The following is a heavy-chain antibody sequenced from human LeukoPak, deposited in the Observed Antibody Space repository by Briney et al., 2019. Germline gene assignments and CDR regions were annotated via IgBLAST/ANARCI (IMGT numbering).Heavy chain of an antibody. Sequence: SETLSLTCTVSGGSISSYYWSWIRQPPGKGLEWIGYIYYSGSTNYNPSLKSRVTISVDTSKNQFSLKLSPVTAADTAVYYCARDYWFGELFDYWGQGTLVTVSS. CDR2: IYYSGST. J-gene: IGHJ4*02. CDR1: GGSISSYY. V-gene: IGHV4-59*01. D-gene: IGHD3-10*01. CDR3: ARDYWFGELFDY.